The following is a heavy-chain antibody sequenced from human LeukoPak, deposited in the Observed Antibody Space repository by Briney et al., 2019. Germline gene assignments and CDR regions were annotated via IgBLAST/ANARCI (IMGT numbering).Heavy chain of an antibody. Sequence: GGSLRLSCAASGFTVSSNYMSWVRQAPGKGLEWVSVIYSGGSTYYADSVKGRFTISRDNSKNTLYLQMNSLRAEDTAVYYCARGGEYGSGTPSDYWGQGTLVTVSS. D-gene: IGHD3-10*01. J-gene: IGHJ4*02. CDR1: GFTVSSNY. CDR2: IYSGGST. CDR3: ARGGEYGSGTPSDY. V-gene: IGHV3-66*01.